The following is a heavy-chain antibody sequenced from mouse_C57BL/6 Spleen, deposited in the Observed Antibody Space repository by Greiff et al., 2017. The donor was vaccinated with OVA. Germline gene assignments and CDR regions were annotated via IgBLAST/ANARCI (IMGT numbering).Heavy chain of an antibody. Sequence: VQLQQPGAELVRPGSSVKLSCKASGYTFTSYWMDWVKQRPGQGLEWIGNIYPSDSETHYNQKFKGKATLTVDQSSSTAYMQLNSLTSEDSAVYYCASCDVGLLRGMDYWGQGTSVTVSS. J-gene: IGHJ4*01. CDR3: ASCDVGLLRGMDY. V-gene: IGHV1-61*01. CDR1: GYTFTSYW. CDR2: IYPSDSET. D-gene: IGHD1-1*01.